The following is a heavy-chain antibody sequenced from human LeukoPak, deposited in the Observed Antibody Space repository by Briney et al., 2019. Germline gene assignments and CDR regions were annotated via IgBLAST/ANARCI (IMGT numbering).Heavy chain of an antibody. CDR3: ARGPSGYYDSSGYYPDAFDI. CDR1: GGSISSSNW. D-gene: IGHD3-22*01. Sequence: TSETLSLTCTVSGGSISSSNWWSWVRQPPGKGLEWIGEIYHSGSTNYNPSLKSRVTISVDKSKNQFSLKLSSVTAADTAVYYCARGPSGYYDSSGYYPDAFDIWGQGTMVTVSS. V-gene: IGHV4-4*02. CDR2: IYHSGST. J-gene: IGHJ3*02.